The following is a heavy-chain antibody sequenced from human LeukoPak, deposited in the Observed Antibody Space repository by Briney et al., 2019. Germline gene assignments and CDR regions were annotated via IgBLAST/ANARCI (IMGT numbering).Heavy chain of an antibody. V-gene: IGHV3-9*01. CDR2: ISWNSGSI. D-gene: IGHD5-12*01. Sequence: PGGSLRPSCAASGFTFDDYAMHWVRQAPGKGLEWVSGISWNSGSIGYADSVKGRFTISRDNAKNSLYLQMNSLRAEDTALYYCAKDSGPRIGMVATGFDYWGQGTLVTVSS. CDR3: AKDSGPRIGMVATGFDY. J-gene: IGHJ4*02. CDR1: GFTFDDYA.